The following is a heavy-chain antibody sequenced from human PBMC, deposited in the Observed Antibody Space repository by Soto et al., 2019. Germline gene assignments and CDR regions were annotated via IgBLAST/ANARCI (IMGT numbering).Heavy chain of an antibody. CDR2: ISFDGSIK. Sequence: GGSLRLSCVVSGFTFSSYGMHWVRQAPGKGLEWVAVISFDGSIKNYVDSVQGRFTISRDNSKNTLHLQMNSLRGEDTAVYYCARDSASSSGWPPDDWGQGTLVTVSS. D-gene: IGHD6-19*01. V-gene: IGHV3-30*03. CDR3: ARDSASSSGWPPDD. J-gene: IGHJ4*02. CDR1: GFTFSSYG.